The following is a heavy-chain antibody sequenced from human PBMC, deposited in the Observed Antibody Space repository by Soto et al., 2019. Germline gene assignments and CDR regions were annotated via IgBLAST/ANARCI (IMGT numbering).Heavy chain of an antibody. V-gene: IGHV1-2*02. J-gene: IGHJ3*02. Sequence: ASVKVSCKASVYTFTGYYMHWVRQAPGQGLEWMGWINPNSGGTNYAQKFQGRVTMTRDTSISTAYMELSSLRSEDTAVYYCARFYRGRPIPGEIWGQGTMVTVSS. CDR3: ARFYRGRPIPGEI. CDR2: INPNSGGT. CDR1: VYTFTGYY.